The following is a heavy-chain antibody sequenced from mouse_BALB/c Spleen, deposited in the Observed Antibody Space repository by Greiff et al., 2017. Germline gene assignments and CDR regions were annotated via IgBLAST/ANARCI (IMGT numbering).Heavy chain of an antibody. CDR3: GRSASYGGYFDY. Sequence: EVQRVESGPELVKPGASVKISCKASGYSFTGYFMNWVKQSHGKSLEWIGRINPYNGDTFNNQKFKGKATLTVDKSSSTAHMELLSLTSEDSAVYYCGRSASYGGYFDYWGQGTTLTVSS. D-gene: IGHD2-10*02. CDR1: GYSFTGYF. J-gene: IGHJ2*01. V-gene: IGHV1-37*01. CDR2: INPYNGDT.